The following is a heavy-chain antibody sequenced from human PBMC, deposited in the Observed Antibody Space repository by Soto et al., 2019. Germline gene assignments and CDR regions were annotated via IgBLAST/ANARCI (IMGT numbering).Heavy chain of an antibody. CDR1: GFTFSDYY. Sequence: GGPLRLSCAASGFTFSDYYMSWIRQAPGKGLEWVSYITSSGSTIYYADSVKGRFTISRDNAKNSLYLQMNSLRAEDTAVYYCARENEQWVAADNWGQGTLVTVSS. CDR2: ITSSGSTI. J-gene: IGHJ4*02. CDR3: ARENEQWVAADN. V-gene: IGHV3-11*01. D-gene: IGHD6-19*01.